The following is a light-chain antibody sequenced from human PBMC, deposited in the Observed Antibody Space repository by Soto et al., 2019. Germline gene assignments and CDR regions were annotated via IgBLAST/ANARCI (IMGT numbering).Light chain of an antibody. V-gene: IGLV2-14*01. CDR3: SSYASSSTSYV. CDR1: SSDVGGSNY. J-gene: IGLJ1*01. CDR2: EVT. Sequence: QSALTQPASVSGSPGQSITISCTGTSSDVGGSNYVSWYQQHPGKAPKLMIYEVTNRPSGVSNRFSGSKSGNTASLTISGLQAEDEADYYCSSYASSSTSYVFGTGTQLTVL.